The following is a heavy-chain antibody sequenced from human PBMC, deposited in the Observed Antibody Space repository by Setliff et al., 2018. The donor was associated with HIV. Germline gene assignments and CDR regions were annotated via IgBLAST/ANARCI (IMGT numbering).Heavy chain of an antibody. CDR2: IMPIFGTA. D-gene: IGHD1-26*01. CDR1: GGSFSSYG. CDR3: ARGVDGSYRRFFDN. Sequence: SVKVSCKASGGSFSSYGLSWVRQAPGQGLEWMGGIMPIFGTANYAQKFQGRVTIIADASTNTVNMELSSLRSEDTAVYYCARGVDGSYRRFFDNWGQGTLVTVSS. V-gene: IGHV1-69*13. J-gene: IGHJ4*02.